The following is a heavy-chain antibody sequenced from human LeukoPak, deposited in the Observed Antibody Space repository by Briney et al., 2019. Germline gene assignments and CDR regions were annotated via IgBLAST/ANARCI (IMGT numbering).Heavy chain of an antibody. Sequence: ASVTVSCMASGYSFTNYYIHWVRQAPGQGLEWMGIVNPSGGSTTYAQEFQGRVTMTRDTSTSTVYMDLSSLRSDDTAVYFCARGGRMTTVVTYYFDYWGQGTLVTVSS. J-gene: IGHJ4*02. CDR2: VNPSGGST. CDR3: ARGGRMTTVVTYYFDY. D-gene: IGHD4-23*01. V-gene: IGHV1-46*01. CDR1: GYSFTNYY.